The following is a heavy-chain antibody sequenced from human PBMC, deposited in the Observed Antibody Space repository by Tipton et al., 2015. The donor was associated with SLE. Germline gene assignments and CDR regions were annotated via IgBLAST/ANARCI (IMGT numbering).Heavy chain of an antibody. J-gene: IGHJ3*02. V-gene: IGHV3-23*01. CDR2: VSGGGDST. CDR3: ARDIRGPKTGDSDAFDI. Sequence: GSLRLSCAASGFMFTNYAMNWVRQAPGKGLEWVSFVSGGGDSTKYADSVKGRFTISRGNSKNSLYLQMNSLRVEDTAIYYCARDIRGPKTGDSDAFDIWGQGTMVTVSS. D-gene: IGHD7-27*01. CDR1: GFMFTNYA.